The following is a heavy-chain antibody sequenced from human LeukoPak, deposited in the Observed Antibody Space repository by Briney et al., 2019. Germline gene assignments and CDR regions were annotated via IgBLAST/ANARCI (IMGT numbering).Heavy chain of an antibody. J-gene: IGHJ4*02. CDR2: MKEDGGEI. CDR1: GFPFSNYW. V-gene: IGHV3-7*01. CDR3: VRDRGYSTFDY. Sequence: GGSLRLSCAGSGFPFSNYWMAWVRQAPGKGLEWVANMKEDGGEINYVDSVKGRFTISRDNAKNSLDLQMNSLRVDDTAVYYCVRDRGYSTFDYWGQGTLVIVPS. D-gene: IGHD4-23*01.